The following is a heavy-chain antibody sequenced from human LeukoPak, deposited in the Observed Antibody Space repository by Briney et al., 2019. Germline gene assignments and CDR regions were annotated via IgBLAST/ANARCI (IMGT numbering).Heavy chain of an antibody. J-gene: IGHJ3*02. CDR1: GFTFTTYS. V-gene: IGHV3-21*01. D-gene: IGHD4-23*01. Sequence: PGRSLRLSCAASGFTFTTYSMNWVRQAPGKGLEWVSSISSNSDYIYYADSVKGRFTISRDNARNSLYLQMNSLRAEDTAVYYCARSDYGGNSDDAFDMWGQGTMVTVSS. CDR3: ARSDYGGNSDDAFDM. CDR2: ISSNSDYI.